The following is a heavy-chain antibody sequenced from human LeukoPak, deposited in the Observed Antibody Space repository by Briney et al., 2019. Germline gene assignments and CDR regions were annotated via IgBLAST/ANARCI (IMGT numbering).Heavy chain of an antibody. CDR1: GGSISSYY. J-gene: IGHJ4*02. Sequence: PSETLSLTCTVSGGSISSYYWSWIRQPAGKGLEWIGHFYPTVSSNYNPSLKSRVTMSVDTSKNQFSLKMSSVTAADTAGYYCARDVSIFGPSFYFDFWGQGTLVTVSS. CDR2: FYPTVSS. D-gene: IGHD3-3*01. V-gene: IGHV4-4*07. CDR3: ARDVSIFGPSFYFDF.